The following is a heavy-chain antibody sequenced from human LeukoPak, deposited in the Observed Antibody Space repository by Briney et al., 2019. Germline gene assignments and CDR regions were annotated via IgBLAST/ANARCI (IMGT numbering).Heavy chain of an antibody. CDR3: AGDQIESSSWLDY. Sequence: SETLSLTCAGYGGSFSGYYWIWIRQPPGKGLEWIGEINHSGSTNYNPSLKSRVTISVDTSKNQFSLKLSSVTAADTAVYYCAGDQIESSSWLDYWGQGTLVTVSS. J-gene: IGHJ4*02. CDR1: GGSFSGYY. D-gene: IGHD6-13*01. V-gene: IGHV4-34*01. CDR2: INHSGST.